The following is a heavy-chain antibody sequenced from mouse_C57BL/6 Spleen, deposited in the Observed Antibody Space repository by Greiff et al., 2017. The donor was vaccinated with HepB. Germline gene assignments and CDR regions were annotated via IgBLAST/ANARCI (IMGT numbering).Heavy chain of an antibody. Sequence: DVQLQESGPGLVKPSQSRSLTCSVTGYSITSGYYWNWIRQFPGNKLEWMGYISYDGSNNYNPSLKNRISITRDTSKNQFFLKLNSVTTEDTATYYCAREEGRQRGAMDYWGQGTSDTLSS. V-gene: IGHV3-6*01. CDR2: ISYDGSN. CDR3: AREEGRQRGAMDY. D-gene: IGHD3-2*01. CDR1: GYSITSGYY. J-gene: IGHJ4*01.